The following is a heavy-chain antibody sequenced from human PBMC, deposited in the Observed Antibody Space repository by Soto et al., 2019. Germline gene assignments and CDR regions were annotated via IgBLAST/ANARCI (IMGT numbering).Heavy chain of an antibody. D-gene: IGHD1-1*01. CDR1: GDSITSYN. CDR3: ARTLPNRQLFDS. Sequence: SETLSLTCTVSGDSITSYNWNWIRQSPGKGLEWIGYLYHTGTTNSNPSFRSRVTISVDTSKNQFSLKLSSVTAADTAVYYCARTLPNRQLFDSSSQGTLVTVSS. CDR2: LYHTGTT. V-gene: IGHV4-59*01. J-gene: IGHJ4*02.